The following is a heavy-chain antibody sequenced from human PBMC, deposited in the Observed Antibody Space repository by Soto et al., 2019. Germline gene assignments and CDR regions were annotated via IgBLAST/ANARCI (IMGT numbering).Heavy chain of an antibody. Sequence: GGSLRLSCAASGFTFISYAMSWVLQAPGKGLEWVSAISGSGGSTYYADSVKGRFTISRDNSKNTLYLQMNSLRAEDTAVYYCAKWGSGWYGQAYYGMDAWGQGTTVTVSS. V-gene: IGHV3-23*01. J-gene: IGHJ6*02. CDR3: AKWGSGWYGQAYYGMDA. CDR2: ISGSGGST. D-gene: IGHD6-19*01. CDR1: GFTFISYA.